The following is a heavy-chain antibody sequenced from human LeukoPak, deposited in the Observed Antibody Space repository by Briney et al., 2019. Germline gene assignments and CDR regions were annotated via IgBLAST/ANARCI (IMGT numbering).Heavy chain of an antibody. V-gene: IGHV3-53*04. Sequence: GGSLRLSRAGSGFTVRNNHMSWVRPAPGKGLEWVSVIDSRDNTYHADSVKGRFTISRHTSKNTLYLQMNSLRAEDTAVYYCARESTPLRGAFDPWGPGTLVTVSS. D-gene: IGHD5-24*01. J-gene: IGHJ5*02. CDR2: IDSRDNT. CDR3: ARESTPLRGAFDP. CDR1: GFTVRNNH.